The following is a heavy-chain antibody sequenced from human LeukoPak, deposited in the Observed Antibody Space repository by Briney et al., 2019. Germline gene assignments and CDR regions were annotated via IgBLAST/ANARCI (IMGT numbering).Heavy chain of an antibody. Sequence: PGGSLRLSWTAFGFTFGDYAMSWFRQAPGKGLEWVGFIRSKAYGGTTEYAASVKRRFTISRDDSKSIAYLQMNSLKTEDTAVYYCTRGGDIVVVVAATLDYWGQGTLVTV. D-gene: IGHD2-15*01. J-gene: IGHJ4*02. CDR3: TRGGDIVVVVAATLDY. V-gene: IGHV3-49*03. CDR2: IRSKAYGGTT. CDR1: GFTFGDYA.